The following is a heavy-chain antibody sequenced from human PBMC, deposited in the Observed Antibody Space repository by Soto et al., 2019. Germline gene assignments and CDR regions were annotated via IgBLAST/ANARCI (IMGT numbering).Heavy chain of an antibody. D-gene: IGHD4-17*01. V-gene: IGHV4-59*11. CDR2: ISYSGNT. J-gene: IGHJ5*02. Sequence: ETLSLTCSASGGSMSNHHWSWIRQPPGQGLEWIGYISYSGNTDYNPSLKSRVTISIDTSKNQFSLSLSSVTAADTAVYYCARGKTSFDPWGQGTLVTV. CDR3: ARGKTSFDP. CDR1: GGSMSNHH.